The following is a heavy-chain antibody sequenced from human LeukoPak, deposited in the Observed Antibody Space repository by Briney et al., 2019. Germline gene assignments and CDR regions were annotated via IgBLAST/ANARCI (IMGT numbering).Heavy chain of an antibody. CDR2: INPSGGST. Sequence: ASVKVSCKASGYTFTSYYMHWVRQAPGQGLEWMGIINPSGGSTSYAQKFQGRVTMTRDTSTSTVYMELSSLRSEDTAVYYCAREITMVRGVISWFDPWGQGTLVTVPS. J-gene: IGHJ5*02. CDR1: GYTFTSYY. V-gene: IGHV1-46*01. CDR3: AREITMVRGVISWFDP. D-gene: IGHD3-10*01.